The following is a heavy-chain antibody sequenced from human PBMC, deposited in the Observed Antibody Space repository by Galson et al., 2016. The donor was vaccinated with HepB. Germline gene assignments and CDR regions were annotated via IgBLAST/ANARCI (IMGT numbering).Heavy chain of an antibody. Sequence: TLSLTCTVSGGSISTGGFYWSWIRQHPGKGLEWIGYIYYSGRTYYNPSLKSRVTISVDTSKNQFSLKLSSVTAADTAVYYCARAGGLLVDSWGQGTLVTVSS. J-gene: IGHJ4*02. V-gene: IGHV4-31*03. CDR3: ARAGGLLVDS. CDR1: GGSISTGGFY. CDR2: IYYSGRT. D-gene: IGHD5-18*01.